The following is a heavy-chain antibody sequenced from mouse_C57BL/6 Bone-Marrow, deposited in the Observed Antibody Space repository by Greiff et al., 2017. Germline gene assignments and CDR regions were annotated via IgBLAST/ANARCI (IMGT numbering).Heavy chain of an antibody. CDR2: IDPKSGGT. V-gene: IGHV1-72*01. CDR1: GYTFTSYW. CDR3: AREIYYYRWDAMDY. J-gene: IGHJ4*01. Sequence: VQLQQSGAELVKPGASVKLSCKASGYTFTSYWMHWVKQRPGRGLEWIGRIDPKSGGTKYNEKFKSKATLTVDKPSSTAYMQLSSLTSEDSAVYYCAREIYYYRWDAMDYWGQGTSVTVSS. D-gene: IGHD1-1*01.